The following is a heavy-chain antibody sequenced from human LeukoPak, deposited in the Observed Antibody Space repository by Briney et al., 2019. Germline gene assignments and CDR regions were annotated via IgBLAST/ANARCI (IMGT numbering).Heavy chain of an antibody. D-gene: IGHD3-16*01. CDR1: GYDFTSVG. CDR3: ARGPFGISRDS. CDR2: INPKSGGT. J-gene: IGHJ5*01. V-gene: IGHV1-2*02. Sequence: ASVKVSCKASGYDFTSVGITWVRQAPGQGLEWMGWINPKSGGTNYAQKFQRRVTMTRDTSINTAYMEVASLRSDDTAVYFCARGPFGISRDSWGQGTLVTVSS.